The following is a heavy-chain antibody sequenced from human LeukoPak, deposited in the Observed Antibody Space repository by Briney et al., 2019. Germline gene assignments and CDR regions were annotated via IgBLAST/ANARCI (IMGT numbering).Heavy chain of an antibody. Sequence: SETLSLTCTVSGGSISSSSYYWGWIRQPPGKGLEWIRSIYYSGSTYYNLSLKSRVTISVDTSKNQFSLKLSSVTAADTAVYYCARRLTGSYGDDAFDIWGQGTMVTVSS. CDR1: GGSISSSSYY. CDR2: IYYSGST. V-gene: IGHV4-39*01. D-gene: IGHD4-17*01. CDR3: ARRLTGSYGDDAFDI. J-gene: IGHJ3*02.